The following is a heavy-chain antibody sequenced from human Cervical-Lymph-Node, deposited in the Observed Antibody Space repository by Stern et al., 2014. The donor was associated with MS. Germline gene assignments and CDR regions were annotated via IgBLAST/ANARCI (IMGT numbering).Heavy chain of an antibody. D-gene: IGHD3-3*01. CDR3: ARSPPYYEFWKDYYYFDY. CDR2: IDWDDDK. Sequence: QVTLKESGPALVKPTQTLTLTCTFSGFSLSTSGMRVSWIRQPPGKALEWLARIDWDDDKFYSTSLKTRLTISKDTSKNQVVLTMTNMDPVDTATYYCARSPPYYEFWKDYYYFDYWGQGTLVAVSS. J-gene: IGHJ4*02. CDR1: GFSLSTSGMR. V-gene: IGHV2-70*04.